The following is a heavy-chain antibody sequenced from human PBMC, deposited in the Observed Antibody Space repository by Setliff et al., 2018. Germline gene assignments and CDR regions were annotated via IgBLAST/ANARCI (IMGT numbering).Heavy chain of an antibody. Sequence: ASVKVSCKASGYTFTSYGISWVRQAPGQGLEWMGWISAYNGNTNYAQKLQGRVAMTTDTSTSTAYMELRSLRSDDTAVYYCARPSSPPWYFDYWGQGTLVTVSS. J-gene: IGHJ4*02. CDR1: GYTFTSYG. CDR3: ARPSSPPWYFDY. CDR2: ISAYNGNT. D-gene: IGHD6-13*01. V-gene: IGHV1-18*01.